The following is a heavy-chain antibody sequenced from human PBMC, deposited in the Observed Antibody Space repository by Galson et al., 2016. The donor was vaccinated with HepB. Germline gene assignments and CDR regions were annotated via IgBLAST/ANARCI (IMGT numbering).Heavy chain of an antibody. CDR1: GGSISRNNW. J-gene: IGHJ4*02. CDR3: ARGPLSGGHDFDD. CDR2: INRRGST. V-gene: IGHV4-4*02. Sequence: SETLSLTCAASGGSISRNNWWSWIRQPPGKGLEWIGQINRRGSTNYRSSLKSRVTISIDTSKNQISLKVNSVTAADTAVYYCARGPLSGGHDFDDWGQGTLVTASS. D-gene: IGHD7-27*01.